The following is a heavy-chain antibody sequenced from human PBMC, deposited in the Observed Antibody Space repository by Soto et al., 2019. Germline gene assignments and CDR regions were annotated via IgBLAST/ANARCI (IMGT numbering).Heavy chain of an antibody. CDR2: INPNSGGT. V-gene: IGHV1-2*04. CDR1: GYTFTGYY. J-gene: IGHJ4*02. D-gene: IGHD3-16*01. Sequence: QVQLVQSGAEVKKPGASVKVSCKASGYTFTGYYMHWVRQAPGQGLEWMGWINPNSGGTNYAQKFEGWVTMTRDTSIRTAYMGLSRLRSVDTAGYNCARGEGVYDYVLGSPFDYWGQGTLVTVSS. CDR3: ARGEGVYDYVLGSPFDY.